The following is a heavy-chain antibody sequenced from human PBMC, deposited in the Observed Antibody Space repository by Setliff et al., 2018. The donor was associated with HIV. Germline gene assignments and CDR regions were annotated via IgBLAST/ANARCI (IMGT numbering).Heavy chain of an antibody. V-gene: IGHV4-4*02. J-gene: IGHJ4*02. CDR3: ARAVAASATSVVDY. CDR2: ISQSGKT. Sequence: PSETLSLTCAVSADSIGTNHWWNWVRQPPGKGLEWIGEISQSGKTNYHPSLKSRITISMEASKTHFSLTLNSVTAADTAVYYCARAVAASATSVVDYWGQGFQVTVSS. CDR1: ADSIGTNHW. D-gene: IGHD6-13*01.